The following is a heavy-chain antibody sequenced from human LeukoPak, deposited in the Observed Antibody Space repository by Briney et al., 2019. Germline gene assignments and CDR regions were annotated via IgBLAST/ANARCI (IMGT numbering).Heavy chain of an antibody. D-gene: IGHD3-10*01. CDR3: ARNYGSGSYYRY. J-gene: IGHJ4*02. CDR2: IYYSGST. V-gene: IGHV4-39*01. CDR1: GGSISSSSYY. Sequence: PSETLSLTCTVSGGSISSSSYYWGWIRQPPGKGLEWIGSIYYSGSTYYNPSLKSRVTISVDTSKNQFSLKLSSVTAADTAVYYCARNYGSGSYYRYWGQGTLVTVSS.